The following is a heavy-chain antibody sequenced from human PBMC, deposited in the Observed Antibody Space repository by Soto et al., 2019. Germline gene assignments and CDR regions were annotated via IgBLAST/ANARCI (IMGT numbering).Heavy chain of an antibody. D-gene: IGHD6-13*01. CDR3: AKAVKQQLVGDYFDY. Sequence: PGGSLRLSCAASGFTFSSYAMSRVRQAPGKGLEWVSAISGSGGSTYYADSVKGRFTISRDNSKNALYLQMNSLRAEDTAVYYCAKAVKQQLVGDYFDYWGQGTLVTVSS. CDR2: ISGSGGST. CDR1: GFTFSSYA. V-gene: IGHV3-23*01. J-gene: IGHJ4*02.